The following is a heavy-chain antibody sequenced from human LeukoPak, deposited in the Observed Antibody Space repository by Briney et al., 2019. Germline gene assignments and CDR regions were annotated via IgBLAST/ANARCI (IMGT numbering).Heavy chain of an antibody. J-gene: IGHJ3*02. CDR2: ISSSGSTI. V-gene: IGHV3-11*01. CDR1: GFTFSDYY. Sequence: GGSLRLSCAASGFTFSDYYMSWIRQAPGKGLEWVSYISSSGSTIYYADSVKGRFTISRDNAKNSLYLQMNSLRAEDTAVYYCARVRSLGLLWSDAFDIWGQGTMVTVSS. D-gene: IGHD4-23*01. CDR3: ARVRSLGLLWSDAFDI.